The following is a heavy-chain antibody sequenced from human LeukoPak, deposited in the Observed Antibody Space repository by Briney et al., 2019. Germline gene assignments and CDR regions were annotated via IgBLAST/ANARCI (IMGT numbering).Heavy chain of an antibody. V-gene: IGHV3-49*04. CDR2: IRSKAYGGTT. D-gene: IGHD3-22*01. J-gene: IGHJ4*02. Sequence: GGSLRLSCTASGFTFGDYAMSWVRQAPGKGLEWVGFIRSKAYGGTTEYAASVKGRFTISRDDSKSIAYLQMNSLKTEDTAVYYCTSKSSSGLWGQGTLVTVSS. CDR1: GFTFGDYA. CDR3: TSKSSSGL.